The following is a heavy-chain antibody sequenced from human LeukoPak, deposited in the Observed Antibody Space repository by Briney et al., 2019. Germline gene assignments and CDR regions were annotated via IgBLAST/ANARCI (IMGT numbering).Heavy chain of an antibody. D-gene: IGHD3-3*01. V-gene: IGHV4-34*01. Sequence: PSETLSLTCAVSGGSFTDYSWSWIRQPPGKGLKWVGEINHSGSTNYNPSLKSRITISVDTSKNQFSLKLNSVTAADTAVYYCARVGYYRLDYWGQGILVTASS. CDR3: ARVGYYRLDY. J-gene: IGHJ4*02. CDR2: INHSGST. CDR1: GGSFTDYS.